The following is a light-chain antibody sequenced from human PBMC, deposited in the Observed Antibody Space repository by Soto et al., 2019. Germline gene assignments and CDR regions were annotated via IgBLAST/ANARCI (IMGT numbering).Light chain of an antibody. CDR2: YDD. CDR1: SSNIGNNA. J-gene: IGLJ1*01. CDR3: AAWDDSLNGYV. V-gene: IGLV1-36*01. Sequence: QSVLTQPPSVSEAPRQRVTISCSGSSSNIGNNAVNWYQQLPGKAPKLLIYYDDLLPSGVSDRFSGSKSGTSASLAISGRQSEDEADYYCAAWDDSLNGYVFGTVTKLTVL.